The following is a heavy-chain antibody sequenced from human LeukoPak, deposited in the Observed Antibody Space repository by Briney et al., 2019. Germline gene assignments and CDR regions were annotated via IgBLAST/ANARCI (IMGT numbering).Heavy chain of an antibody. CDR2: IYYSGST. Sequence: SETLSLTCTVSGGSISSSSYYWGWLRQPPGKGVAWIGSIYYSGSTYYNPSLKSRVTISVDTSKKQFSLKLSSVTAADTAVYYCAPVRSIAARRTHPLDYYYMDVWGQGTLVTVSS. CDR1: GGSISSSSYY. J-gene: IGHJ6*03. D-gene: IGHD6-6*01. CDR3: APVRSIAARRTHPLDYYYMDV. V-gene: IGHV4-39*01.